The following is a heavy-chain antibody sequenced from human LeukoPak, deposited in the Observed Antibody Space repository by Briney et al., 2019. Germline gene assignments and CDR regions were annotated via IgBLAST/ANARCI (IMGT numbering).Heavy chain of an antibody. CDR3: ALLGVTYYDFWSGYSNYFDY. Sequence: SSETLSLTCTVSGGSISSSSYYWGWIRQPPGKGLEWSGSSYYSGSTYYNPSLKSRVTISVDTSKNQFSLKLSSVTAADTAVYYCALLGVTYYDFWSGYSNYFDYWGQGTLVTVSS. V-gene: IGHV4-39*01. CDR2: SYYSGST. J-gene: IGHJ4*02. D-gene: IGHD3-3*01. CDR1: GGSISSSSYY.